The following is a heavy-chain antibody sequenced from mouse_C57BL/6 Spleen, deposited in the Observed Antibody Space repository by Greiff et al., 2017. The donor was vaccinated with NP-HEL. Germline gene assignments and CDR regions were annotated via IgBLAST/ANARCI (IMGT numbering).Heavy chain of an antibody. J-gene: IGHJ2*01. CDR3: KREGYSVSGGAYFDY. CDR1: GFTFSSYA. V-gene: IGHV5-9-1*02. D-gene: IGHD1-1*01. Sequence: EVKLMESGEGLVKPGGSLKLSCAASGFTFSSYAMSWVRQTPEKRLEWVAYISSGGDYIYYADTVKGRFTISRDNARNTLYLQMSSLKSEDTAMYNCKREGYSVSGGAYFDYWGQGTPLTVSS. CDR2: ISSGGDYI.